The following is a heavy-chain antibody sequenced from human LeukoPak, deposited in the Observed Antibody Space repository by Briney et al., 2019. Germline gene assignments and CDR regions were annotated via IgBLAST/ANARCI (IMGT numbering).Heavy chain of an antibody. J-gene: IGHJ4*02. CDR3: ARGLYCSGGSCYFGY. D-gene: IGHD2-15*01. CDR2: INHSGST. CDR1: GGSFSGYY. V-gene: IGHV4-34*01. Sequence: SETLSLTCAVYGGSFSGYYWSWIRQPPGKGLEWIREINHSGSTNYNPSLKSRVTISVDTSKNQFSLKLSSVTAADTAVYYCARGLYCSGGSCYFGYWGQGTLVTVSS.